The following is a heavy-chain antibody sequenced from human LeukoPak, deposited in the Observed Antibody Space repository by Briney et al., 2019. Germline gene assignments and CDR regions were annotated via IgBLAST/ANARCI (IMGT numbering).Heavy chain of an antibody. CDR2: ISSSGSTI. V-gene: IGHV3-11*01. D-gene: IGHD1-26*01. Sequence: GGSLRLSCAASGFTFSDYYMSWIRQAPGKGLEWVSYISSSGSTIYYADSVKVRFTISRDNAKNSLYLQMNSLRAEDTAVYYCARARWELLRDAFDIWGQGTMVTVSS. CDR3: ARARWELLRDAFDI. CDR1: GFTFSDYY. J-gene: IGHJ3*02.